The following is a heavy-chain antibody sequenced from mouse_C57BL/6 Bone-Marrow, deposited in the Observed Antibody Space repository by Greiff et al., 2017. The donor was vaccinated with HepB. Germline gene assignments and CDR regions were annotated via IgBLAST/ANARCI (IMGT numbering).Heavy chain of an antibody. J-gene: IGHJ3*01. Sequence: QVQLQQSGAELARPGASVKLSCKASGYTFTSYGISWVKQRTGQGLEWIGEIYPRSGNTYYNEKFKGKAILTADKSSSTAYMELRSLTSEDSAVYFCARPWFAYWGQGTLVTVSA. CDR2: IYPRSGNT. CDR3: ARPWFAY. V-gene: IGHV1-81*01. CDR1: GYTFTSYG.